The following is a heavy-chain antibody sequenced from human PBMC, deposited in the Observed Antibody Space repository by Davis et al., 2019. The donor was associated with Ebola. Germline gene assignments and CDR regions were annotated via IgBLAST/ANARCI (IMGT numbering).Heavy chain of an antibody. CDR2: INHSGST. V-gene: IGHV4-61*01. D-gene: IGHD3-22*01. J-gene: IGHJ6*02. CDR3: ARSVVVITYYYYGMEV. CDR1: GGSVSSGSYY. Sequence: MPSETLSLTCTVSGGSVSSGSYYWSWIRQPPGKGLEWIGEINHSGSTNYNPSLKSRVTISVDTSKNQFSLKLSSVTAADTAVYYCARSVVVITYYYYGMEVWGQGTTVTVSS.